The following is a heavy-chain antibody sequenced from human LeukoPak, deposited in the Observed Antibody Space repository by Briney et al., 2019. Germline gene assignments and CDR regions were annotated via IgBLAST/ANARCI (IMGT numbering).Heavy chain of an antibody. CDR1: GFTFSSYS. CDR2: ISSSSSYI. CDR3: ARDYPADH. Sequence: GGSLRLSCAASGFTFSSYSMNWVRQAPGKGLEWVSSISSSSSYIYYADSVKGRFTISRDNSKNTLYLQMHSLRVEDTAVYYCARDYPADHWGQGTLVTVSS. J-gene: IGHJ4*02. V-gene: IGHV3-21*01.